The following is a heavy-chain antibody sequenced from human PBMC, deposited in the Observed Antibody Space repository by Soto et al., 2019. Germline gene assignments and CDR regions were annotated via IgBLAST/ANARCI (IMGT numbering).Heavy chain of an antibody. D-gene: IGHD3-16*02. CDR1: DGSISSGDYY. CDR3: ATNSPDYVWGSYRGYYFDY. CDR2: IYYSGST. Sequence: TSETLSLTCTVSDGSISSGDYYWSWIRQPPGKGLEWIGYIYYSGSTYYNPSLKSRVTISVDTSKNQFSLKLSSVTAADTAVYYCATNSPDYVWGSYRGYYFDYWGQGTLVTGFS. J-gene: IGHJ4*02. V-gene: IGHV4-30-4*01.